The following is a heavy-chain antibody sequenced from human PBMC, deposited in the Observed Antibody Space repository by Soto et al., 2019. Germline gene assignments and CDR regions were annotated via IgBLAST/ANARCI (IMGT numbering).Heavy chain of an antibody. V-gene: IGHV3-30-3*01. CDR2: ISYDGTNK. Sequence: GGSLRLSCAASRFTFSSHTMHWVRQAPGKGLEWVAVISYDGTNKYYADSVKGRFTLSRDNSQNTLFLQMNSLRAEDTAVYYCARGSRWSSSGWYYFDYWGQGTLVTVSS. J-gene: IGHJ4*02. D-gene: IGHD6-19*01. CDR1: RFTFSSHT. CDR3: ARGSRWSSSGWYYFDY.